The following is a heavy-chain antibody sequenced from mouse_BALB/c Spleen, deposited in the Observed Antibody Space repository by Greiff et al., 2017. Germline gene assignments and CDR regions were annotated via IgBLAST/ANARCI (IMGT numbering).Heavy chain of an antibody. V-gene: IGHV5-12-1*01. J-gene: IGHJ4*01. CDR3: ARHYAMDY. CDR2: ISSGGGST. CDR1: GFAFSSYD. Sequence: EVHLVESGGGLVKPGGSLKLSCAASGFAFSSYDMSWVRQTPEKRLEWVAYISSGGGSTYYPDTVKGRFTISRDNAKNTLYLQMSSLKSEDTAMYYCARHYAMDYWGQGTSVTVSS.